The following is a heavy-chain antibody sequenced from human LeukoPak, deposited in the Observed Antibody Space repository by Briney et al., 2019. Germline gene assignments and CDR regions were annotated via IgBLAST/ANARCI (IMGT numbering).Heavy chain of an antibody. CDR1: GFTFSSYS. CDR3: ARDVDTAMASFDY. Sequence: PGGSLRPSCAASGFTFSSYSMNWVRQAPGKGLEWVSSISSSSSYIHYADSVKGRFTISRDNAKNSLYLQMNSLRAEDTAVYYCARDVDTAMASFDYWGQGTLVTVSS. J-gene: IGHJ4*02. CDR2: ISSSSSYI. V-gene: IGHV3-21*01. D-gene: IGHD5-18*01.